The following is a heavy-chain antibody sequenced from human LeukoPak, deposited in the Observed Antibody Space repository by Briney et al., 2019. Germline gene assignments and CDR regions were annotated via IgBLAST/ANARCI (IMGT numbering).Heavy chain of an antibody. CDR1: GGSISSSSYY. J-gene: IGHJ4*02. Sequence: SETLSLTCTVSGGSISSSSYYWGWIRQPPGKGLEWIGYIYYSGSTYYNPSLKSRVTISVDTSKNQFSLKLSSVTAADTAVYYCARANWNFIDYWGQGTLVTVSS. CDR2: IYYSGST. D-gene: IGHD1-7*01. V-gene: IGHV4-30-4*08. CDR3: ARANWNFIDY.